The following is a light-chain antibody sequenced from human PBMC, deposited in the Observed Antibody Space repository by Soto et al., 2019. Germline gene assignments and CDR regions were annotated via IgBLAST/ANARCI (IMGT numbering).Light chain of an antibody. J-gene: IGKJ4*01. Sequence: ENVLSQSQGTLSLSPGERATLSCRASQSLRDSYLAWYQQKPGQTPRLLIYGASNRATGIPDRFSGSGYGTDFTLTISRLEPEDFAVYYCQQFGGSSHTFGGGTKVEIK. CDR3: QQFGGSSHT. CDR1: QSLRDSY. CDR2: GAS. V-gene: IGKV3-20*01.